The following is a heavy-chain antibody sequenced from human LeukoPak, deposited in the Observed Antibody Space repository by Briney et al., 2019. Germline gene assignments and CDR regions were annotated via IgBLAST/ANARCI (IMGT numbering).Heavy chain of an antibody. CDR1: GYTFTDYY. Sequence: ASVKVSCKASGYTFTDYYMHWVRQAPGQGLEWMGWIHPHSGGTNYAQKFQGRVTMTWDTSISTAYLELSRLISDDTAVYYCARQDVVRGVRPFYWFDPWGQGTLVTVSS. J-gene: IGHJ5*02. CDR3: ARQDVVRGVRPFYWFDP. CDR2: IHPHSGGT. D-gene: IGHD3-10*01. V-gene: IGHV1-2*02.